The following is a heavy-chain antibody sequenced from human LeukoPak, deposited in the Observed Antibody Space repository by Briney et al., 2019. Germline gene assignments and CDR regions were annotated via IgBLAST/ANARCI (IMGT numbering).Heavy chain of an antibody. V-gene: IGHV1-69*04. D-gene: IGHD3-22*01. J-gene: IGHJ4*02. CDR3: AGVQKDYYDSSGYYYYFDY. CDR1: GGTFSSYA. Sequence: SVKVSCKASGGTFSSYAISWVRQAPGQGLEWMGRIIPILGIANYAQKFQGRVTITADKSTSTAYMELSSLRSEDTAVYYCAGVQKDYYDSSGYYYYFDYWGQGTLVTVSS. CDR2: IIPILGIA.